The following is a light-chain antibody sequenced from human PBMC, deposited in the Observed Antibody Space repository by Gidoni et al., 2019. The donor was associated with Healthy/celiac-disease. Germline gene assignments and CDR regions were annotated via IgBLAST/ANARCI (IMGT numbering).Light chain of an antibody. Sequence: DIQITKSPSSLSASVGDRVTITCQASQDISNYLNCNQQKHGKAHTLLIYDASNLDTGVPSRFIGRGSGTDFTFSIRRLQPVDIATYYCQQYDNLSLTFGQGTRLEIK. CDR3: QQYDNLSLT. CDR1: QDISNY. J-gene: IGKJ5*01. CDR2: DAS. V-gene: IGKV1-33*01.